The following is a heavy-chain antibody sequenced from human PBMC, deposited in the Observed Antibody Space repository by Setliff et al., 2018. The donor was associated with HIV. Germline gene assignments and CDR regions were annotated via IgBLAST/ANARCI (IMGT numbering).Heavy chain of an antibody. Sequence: SETLSLTCTVSGGSISNYYWSWIRQPPGKGLECIGYIYYSGSTNYNPSLKSRVTISVDTSKSQFSLKLSSVTAADTAVYYCARLKGYSSGWYFDYWGQGTLVTVSS. CDR2: IYYSGST. V-gene: IGHV4-59*01. D-gene: IGHD6-19*01. CDR3: ARLKGYSSGWYFDY. J-gene: IGHJ4*02. CDR1: GGSISNYY.